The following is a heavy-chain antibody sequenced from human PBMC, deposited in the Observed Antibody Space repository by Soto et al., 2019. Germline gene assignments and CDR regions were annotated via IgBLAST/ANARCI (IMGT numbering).Heavy chain of an antibody. Sequence: EVQLLESGGGLVQPGGSLRLSCAASGFTFSSYAMSWVRQAPGKGLEWVSGVSSSGGSTYYADSVKGRFTISRDNSKNTLYLQMSSLRVDDTAVYYCARDRWGDWYFDLWGRGTLVTVSS. D-gene: IGHD3-16*01. CDR3: ARDRWGDWYFDL. J-gene: IGHJ2*01. CDR2: VSSSGGST. CDR1: GFTFSSYA. V-gene: IGHV3-23*01.